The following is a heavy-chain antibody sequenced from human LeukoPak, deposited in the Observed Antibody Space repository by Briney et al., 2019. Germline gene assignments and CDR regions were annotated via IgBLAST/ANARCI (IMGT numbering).Heavy chain of an antibody. Sequence: ASVKVSCKVSGYTLTELSMHWVRQAPGKGLEWMGGFDPEDGETIYAQKFQGRVTMTEDTSTDTAYMELSSLRSEDTAVYYCATVPGSGGGPNYCYYGMDVWGQGTTVTVSS. CDR3: ATVPGSGGGPNYCYYGMDV. CDR2: FDPEDGET. J-gene: IGHJ6*02. V-gene: IGHV1-24*01. CDR1: GYTLTELS. D-gene: IGHD3-10*01.